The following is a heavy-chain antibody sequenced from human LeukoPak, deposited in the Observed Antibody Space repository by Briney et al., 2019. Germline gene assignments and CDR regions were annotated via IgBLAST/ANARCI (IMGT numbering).Heavy chain of an antibody. CDR2: VYHNGTP. CDR1: VGSISSGNW. J-gene: IGHJ6*02. CDR3: ATAPILRGEAGEQYKYGMDV. V-gene: IGHV4-4*02. D-gene: IGHD2-2*02. Sequence: SGTLSLTCAVSVGSISSGNWWSWVRQSPGKGLEWIGEVYHNGTPNYNPSLKRRVTISADTFKNHFSLQLTSVTAADTAVYYCATAPILRGEAGEQYKYGMDVWGQGTTVIVSS.